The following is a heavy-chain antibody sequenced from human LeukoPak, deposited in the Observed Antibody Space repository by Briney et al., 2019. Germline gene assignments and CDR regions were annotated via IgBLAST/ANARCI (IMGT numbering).Heavy chain of an antibody. CDR3: ARVGEMVFDY. J-gene: IGHJ4*02. CDR2: IIPIFGTA. CDR1: GGTFSSYA. D-gene: IGHD3-10*01. V-gene: IGHV1-69*05. Sequence: VASVKVSCKASGGTFSSYAISWVRQAPGQGLEWMGGIIPIFGTANYAQKFQGRVTITTDEPTSTAYMELSSLRSEDTAVYYCARVGEMVFDYWGQGTLVTVSS.